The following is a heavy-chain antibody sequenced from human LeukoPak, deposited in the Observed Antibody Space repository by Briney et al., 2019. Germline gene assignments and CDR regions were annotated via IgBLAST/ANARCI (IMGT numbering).Heavy chain of an antibody. CDR3: ARSRVGYYGSGSYYDP. V-gene: IGHV1-2*02. J-gene: IGHJ5*02. CDR2: INPNSGGT. Sequence: GASVKVSCKASGYTFTGYYMHWVRQAPGQGLEWMGWINPNSGGTNYAQKFQGRVTMTRDTSISTAYMELSRLRSDDTAVYYCARSRVGYYGSGSYYDPWGQGTLVTVSS. CDR1: GYTFTGYY. D-gene: IGHD3-10*01.